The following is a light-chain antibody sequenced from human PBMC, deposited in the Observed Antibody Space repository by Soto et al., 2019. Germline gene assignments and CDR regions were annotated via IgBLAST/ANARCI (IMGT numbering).Light chain of an antibody. CDR2: SDN. Sequence: QSVLTQPPSASGTPGQRVIISCSGSSSNIGSNSVIWYQQLPGTAPKLLIYSDNQRPSGVPARFSVSKSGTSASLAVSGLPSEDEAEYSCATWDDSLNGPVLGGGTKLTVL. V-gene: IGLV1-44*01. CDR3: ATWDDSLNGPV. J-gene: IGLJ3*02. CDR1: SSNIGSNS.